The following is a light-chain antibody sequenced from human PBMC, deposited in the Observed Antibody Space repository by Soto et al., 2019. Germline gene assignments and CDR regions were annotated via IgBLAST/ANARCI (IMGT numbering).Light chain of an antibody. Sequence: EIVLTQSPGTLSLSPGERATLSCRASQRVSNSWIAWYQHKPGQAPRLLIYGASSRAAGIPDKFSGGGSGPDFTLTIIRLKTEDSALFYCQQYGSPPWTFGQGTKVEIK. CDR1: QRVSNSW. J-gene: IGKJ1*01. V-gene: IGKV3-20*01. CDR2: GAS. CDR3: QQYGSPPWT.